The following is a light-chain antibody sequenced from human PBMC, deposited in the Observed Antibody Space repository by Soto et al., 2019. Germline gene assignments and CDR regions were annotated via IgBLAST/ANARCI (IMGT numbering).Light chain of an antibody. CDR1: SSDVGGYNL. CDR3: CSYAGSPTFVI. CDR2: EVS. Sequence: QSALTQPASVSGSPGQSITIPCTGASSDVGGYNLVSWYQQHPGKAPKLMIYEVSRRPSGISNRFSGSKSGNTASLTISGLQAEDEADYYCCSYAGSPTFVIFGGGTKLTVL. V-gene: IGLV2-23*02. J-gene: IGLJ2*01.